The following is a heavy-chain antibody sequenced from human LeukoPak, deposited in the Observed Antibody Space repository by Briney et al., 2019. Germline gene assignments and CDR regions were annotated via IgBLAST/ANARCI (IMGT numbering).Heavy chain of an antibody. D-gene: IGHD3-22*01. Sequence: ASVKVSCKASGYTFTSYDITWVRQASGQGREGVGWMNPNNGNTGYAQRFQGRVTLTRDTSISTAYMELSSLRSEDTAVYYCARGFLGYDSSDYAFSYYWGQGTLVTVSS. J-gene: IGHJ4*02. CDR3: ARGFLGYDSSDYAFSYY. V-gene: IGHV1-8*01. CDR1: GYTFTSYD. CDR2: MNPNNGNT.